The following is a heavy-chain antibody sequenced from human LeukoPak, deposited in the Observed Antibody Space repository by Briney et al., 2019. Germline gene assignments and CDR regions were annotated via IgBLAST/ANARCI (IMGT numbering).Heavy chain of an antibody. CDR3: ARGNYDYVWGSYRPDAFDI. CDR2: IYRSGTT. D-gene: IGHD3-16*02. CDR1: GXSISSSNG. J-gene: IGHJ3*02. V-gene: IGHV4-4*02. Sequence: SSETLSLTWAVSGXSISSSNGWNWVRQPPGKGLEWPGEIYRSGTTNYNPSLKSRVTISVDTSKDQFSLKLSSVTAADTAVYYCARGNYDYVWGSYRPDAFDIWGQGTMVTVSS.